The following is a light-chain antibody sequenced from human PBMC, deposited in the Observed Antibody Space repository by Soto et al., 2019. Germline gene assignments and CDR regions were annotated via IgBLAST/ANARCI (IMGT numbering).Light chain of an antibody. V-gene: IGKV3-11*01. J-gene: IGKJ1*01. Sequence: DIVLTHSPATLSSFLCDRVTMSCSAGQSINTRLAWYQHRPGQANRLLIDQTSIKAAGIPARFSARGSATDSTLTISDVPPEDFALYYCHQRQNSPRTFGQGTKVDIK. CDR3: HQRQNSPRT. CDR1: QSINTR. CDR2: QTS.